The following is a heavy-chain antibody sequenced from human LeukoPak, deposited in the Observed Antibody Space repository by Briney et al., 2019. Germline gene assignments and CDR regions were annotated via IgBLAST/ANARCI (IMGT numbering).Heavy chain of an antibody. J-gene: IGHJ4*02. CDR1: GFTFSSYW. Sequence: GGSLRLSCAASGFTFSSYWMSWVRQAPGKGLEWVANIKQDGSEKYYVDSVKGRFTISRDNTKNSLYLQMNSLRGEDTAVYYCARQYSGYDTYYFDYWGQGTLVTVSS. D-gene: IGHD5-12*01. CDR3: ARQYSGYDTYYFDY. V-gene: IGHV3-7*01. CDR2: IKQDGSEK.